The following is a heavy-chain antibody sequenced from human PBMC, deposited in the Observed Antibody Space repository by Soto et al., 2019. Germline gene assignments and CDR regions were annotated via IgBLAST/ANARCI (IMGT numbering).Heavy chain of an antibody. V-gene: IGHV4-59*01. J-gene: IGHJ6*02. CDR2: ISYLGNT. CDR3: ARDDKNVYCSDGNCFPPKGMDV. Sequence: QVQLKESGPGLVRPSETLSLSCTVSGGSINKYHWSWIRQPPGKGLEWIGFISYLGNTNYSPSLESRITISVDTSKNQISLKVKSVTAADTAIYYCARDDKNVYCSDGNCFPPKGMDVWGQGTAVTVSS. CDR1: GGSINKYH. D-gene: IGHD2-15*01.